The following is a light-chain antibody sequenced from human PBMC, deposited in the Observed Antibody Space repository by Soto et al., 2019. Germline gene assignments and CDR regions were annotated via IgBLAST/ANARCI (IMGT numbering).Light chain of an antibody. Sequence: DIVMTQSPDSLAVSLGERATINCKSSQSVFYSSNNNNYLAWYQQKPGQPPKLLIYAASTLQSGVPSRFSGSGSGTDFTLTISSLQPEDFATYYCQQLNSYPRTFGQGTKLEIK. J-gene: IGKJ2*01. CDR1: QSVFYSSNNNNY. CDR2: AAS. V-gene: IGKV4-1*01. CDR3: QQLNSYPRT.